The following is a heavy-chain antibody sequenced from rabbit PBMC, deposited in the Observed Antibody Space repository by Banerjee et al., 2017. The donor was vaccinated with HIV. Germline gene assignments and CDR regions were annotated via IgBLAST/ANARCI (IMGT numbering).Heavy chain of an antibody. D-gene: IGHD2-1*01. CDR2: IYGGDSGTT. J-gene: IGHJ4*01. V-gene: IGHV1S40*01. CDR1: GIDFSNYYY. CDR3: AISSGDVSLNL. Sequence: QSLEESGGDLVKPGASLTLTCTASGIDFSNYYYMCWVRQAPGKGLELIGCIYGGDSGTTWYASWVNGRFTTSRTSSTTVTLQMTSLTAADTATYFCAISSGDVSLNLWGPGTLVTVS.